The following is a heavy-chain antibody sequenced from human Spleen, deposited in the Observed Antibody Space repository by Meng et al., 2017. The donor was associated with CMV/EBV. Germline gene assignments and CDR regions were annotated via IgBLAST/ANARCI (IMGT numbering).Heavy chain of an antibody. CDR2: VYYSGST. Sequence: GSISRKNYYWGWIRQPPGKGLEWIGSVYYSGSTYYNPSLKSRVTISIDTSKNQFSLTLRSVTAADTAVYYCARDDYGDYILSNYFDYWGQGTLVTVSS. CDR3: ARDDYGDYILSNYFDY. V-gene: IGHV4-39*02. J-gene: IGHJ4*02. CDR1: GSISRKNYY. D-gene: IGHD4-17*01.